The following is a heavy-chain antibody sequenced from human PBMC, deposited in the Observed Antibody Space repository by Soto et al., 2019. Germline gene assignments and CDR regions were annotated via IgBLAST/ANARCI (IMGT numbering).Heavy chain of an antibody. J-gene: IGHJ6*03. D-gene: IGHD1-20*01. Sequence: SETLSLTCVVSGGSLSDYFWSWIRQPPGMALEWIGEINHLGSINYNPSLKSRVTMSVDTSKNQFSLTLNSVTAADTATYYCARGGITHWAYFYYMDVWDRGTTXTVSS. CDR2: INHLGSI. CDR3: ARGGITHWAYFYYMDV. V-gene: IGHV4-34*01. CDR1: GGSLSDYF.